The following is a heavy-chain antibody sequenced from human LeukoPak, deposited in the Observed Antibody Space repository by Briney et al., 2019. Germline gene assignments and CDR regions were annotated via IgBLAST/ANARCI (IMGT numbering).Heavy chain of an antibody. CDR2: IYYSGST. Sequence: SETLSLTCTVSGGSISSYYWSWIRQPPGKGLEWMGYIYYSGSTNYNPSLKSRVTISVDTSKNQFSLKLSSVTAADTAVYYCARGGGSSSWYFFDYWGQGTLVTVSS. J-gene: IGHJ4*02. CDR1: GGSISSYY. CDR3: ARGGGSSSWYFFDY. V-gene: IGHV4-59*01. D-gene: IGHD6-13*01.